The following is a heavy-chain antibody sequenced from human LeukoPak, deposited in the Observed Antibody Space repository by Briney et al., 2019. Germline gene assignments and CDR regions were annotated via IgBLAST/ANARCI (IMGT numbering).Heavy chain of an antibody. J-gene: IGHJ5*02. Sequence: SETLSLTCTVSGGSISSGRYYWSWIRQPAGKGLEWIGRIYTSGSTNYNPSLKSRVTISVDTSKNQSSLKLSSVTAADTAVYYCAREDLGGWFDPWGQGTLVTVSS. CDR2: IYTSGST. D-gene: IGHD3-10*01. CDR1: GGSISSGRYY. V-gene: IGHV4-61*02. CDR3: AREDLGGWFDP.